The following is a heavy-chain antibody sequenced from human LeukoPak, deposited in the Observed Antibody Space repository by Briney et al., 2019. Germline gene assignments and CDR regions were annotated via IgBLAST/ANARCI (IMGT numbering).Heavy chain of an antibody. J-gene: IGHJ4*02. D-gene: IGHD6-6*01. Sequence: GASVKVSCTASGYTFTGYYMHWVRQAPGQGLEWMGWINPNSGGTNYAQKFQGRVTMTRDTSISTAYMELSRLRSDDTAVYYCARGKRVAARPTVFDYWGQGTLVTVSS. CDR1: GYTFTGYY. CDR3: ARGKRVAARPTVFDY. V-gene: IGHV1-2*02. CDR2: INPNSGGT.